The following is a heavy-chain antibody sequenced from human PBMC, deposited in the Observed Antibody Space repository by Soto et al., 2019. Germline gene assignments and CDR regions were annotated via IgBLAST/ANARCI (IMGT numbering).Heavy chain of an antibody. CDR1: GFSFRDYD. CDR3: ARAYLGRLPRRADYYYAMDV. Sequence: GGSLRLSCAASGFSFRDYDMHWVRQRTGKGLEWVSALGAARDPYYVGSVKGRFSVSRDNAQNSLFLQMNNLRVDDTAVYFCARAYLGRLPRRADYYYAMDVWGRGTTVTVSS. V-gene: IGHV3-13*05. J-gene: IGHJ6*02. CDR2: LGAARDP. D-gene: IGHD1-26*01.